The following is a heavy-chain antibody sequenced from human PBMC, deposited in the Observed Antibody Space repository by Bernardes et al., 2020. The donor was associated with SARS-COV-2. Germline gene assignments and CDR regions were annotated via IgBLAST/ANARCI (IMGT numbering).Heavy chain of an antibody. CDR3: ARLAAAYVDY. CDR2: IYYSGST. CDR1: GGSISSSSYY. D-gene: IGHD6-13*01. J-gene: IGHJ4*02. Sequence: SETLSLTCTVSGGSISSSSYYWGWIRQPTGKGLEWIGSIYYSGSTYYNPSLKSRVTISVATSQNQFSLKLSSVTAADTAVYYCARLAAAYVDYWGQGTLVTVSS. V-gene: IGHV4-39*01.